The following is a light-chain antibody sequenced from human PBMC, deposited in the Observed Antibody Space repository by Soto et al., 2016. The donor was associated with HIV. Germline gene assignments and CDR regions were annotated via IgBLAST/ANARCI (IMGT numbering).Light chain of an antibody. CDR2: AAS. CDR3: QQSDSNPPT. CDR1: QGITYY. Sequence: DIQMTQSPSSRSASIGDRVTITCRASQGITYYLTWLQQKPGKAPKVLIYAASTLETGVPSRFSGSGSGTDFTLTISGLQIEDFATYYCQQSDSNPPTFGQGTKLEIK. J-gene: IGKJ2*01. V-gene: IGKV1-39*01.